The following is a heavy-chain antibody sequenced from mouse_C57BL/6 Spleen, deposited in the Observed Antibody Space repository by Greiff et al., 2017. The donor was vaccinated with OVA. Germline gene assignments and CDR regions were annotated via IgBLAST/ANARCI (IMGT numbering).Heavy chain of an antibody. CDR3: ARRTTVVATDYAMDY. V-gene: IGHV5-17*01. Sequence: DVMLVESGGGLVKPGGSLKLSCAASGFTFSDYGMHWVRQAPEKGLEWVAYISSGSSTFYYADTVKGRFTISRDNAKNTLFLQMTSLRSEDTAMYYCARRTTVVATDYAMDYWGQGTSVTVSS. CDR2: ISSGSSTF. CDR1: GFTFSDYG. J-gene: IGHJ4*01. D-gene: IGHD1-1*01.